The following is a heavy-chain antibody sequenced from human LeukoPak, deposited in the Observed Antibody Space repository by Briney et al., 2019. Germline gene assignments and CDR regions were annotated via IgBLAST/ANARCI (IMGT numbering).Heavy chain of an antibody. D-gene: IGHD6-19*01. CDR2: ISGSGGST. Sequence: GGSLRLSCVASGFTFSSYGMSWVRQAPGKGLEWVSAISGSGGSTFYADSVKGRFTISRDDSKSTLFLQMISLRAEDTAIYYCAKDWVVAGYYFDKWGQGALATVSS. J-gene: IGHJ4*02. CDR1: GFTFSSYG. CDR3: AKDWVVAGYYFDK. V-gene: IGHV3-23*01.